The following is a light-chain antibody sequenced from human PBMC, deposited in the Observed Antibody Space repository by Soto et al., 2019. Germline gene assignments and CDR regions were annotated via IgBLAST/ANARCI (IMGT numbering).Light chain of an antibody. J-gene: IGKJ1*01. CDR1: ESISRH. Sequence: DIQMTQSPSTLSASVGDRVTITCRASESISRHLAWYQQKPGKAPKLLIYKASSLESGVPSRFTGSGSGTEFTLTISSLQSEDFALYYCQHTLKWPPTFGQGTRVEI. V-gene: IGKV1-5*03. CDR3: QHTLKWPPT. CDR2: KAS.